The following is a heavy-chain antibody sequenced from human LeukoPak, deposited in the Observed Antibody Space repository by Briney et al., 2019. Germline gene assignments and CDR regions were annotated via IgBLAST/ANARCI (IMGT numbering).Heavy chain of an antibody. CDR1: GYTFTSYY. Sequence: ASVKVSCKASGYTFTSYYMHWVRQAPGQGLEWMGIINPSGGSTSYAQKFQGRVTMTRNTSISTAYMELSSLRSEDTAVYYCARGKKIGCSGGSCYEAFDYWGQGTLVTVSS. CDR2: INPSGGST. D-gene: IGHD2-15*01. CDR3: ARGKKIGCSGGSCYEAFDY. J-gene: IGHJ4*02. V-gene: IGHV1-46*01.